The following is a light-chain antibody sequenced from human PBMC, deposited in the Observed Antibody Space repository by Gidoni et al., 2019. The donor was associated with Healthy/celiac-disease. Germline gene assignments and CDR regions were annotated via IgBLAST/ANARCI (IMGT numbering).Light chain of an antibody. CDR3: QQYYSYPWT. CDR1: QGISSY. J-gene: IGKJ1*01. Sequence: AIRMTQSPSSLSASTGDRVTITCRASQGISSYLAWYQQKPGKAPKILIYAAYTLQSGVPSRFSGSGSGTDFTLTISCLQYEDFATYYCQQYYSYPWTFGQGTKVEIK. V-gene: IGKV1-8*01. CDR2: AAY.